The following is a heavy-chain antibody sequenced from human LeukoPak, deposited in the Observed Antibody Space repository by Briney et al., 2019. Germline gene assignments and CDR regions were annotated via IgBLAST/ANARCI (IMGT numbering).Heavy chain of an antibody. D-gene: IGHD6-19*01. J-gene: IGHJ4*02. CDR2: ISYDGSNK. V-gene: IGHV3-30*01. CDR3: ARDLGLAVAGDNYFDY. Sequence: PGGSLRLSCAASGFTFSSYAMHWVRQAPGKGLEWVAVISYDGSNKYYADSVKGRFTISRDNSKNTLYLQMNSLRAEDTAVYYCARDLGLAVAGDNYFDYWGQGTLVTVSS. CDR1: GFTFSSYA.